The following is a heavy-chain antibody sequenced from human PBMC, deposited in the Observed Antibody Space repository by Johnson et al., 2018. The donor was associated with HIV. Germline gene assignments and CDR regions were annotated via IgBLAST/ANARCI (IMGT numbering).Heavy chain of an antibody. CDR3: ARHKAVADAFDI. CDR2: ISWNSGSI. J-gene: IGHJ3*02. Sequence: VQLVESGGGLVQPGGSLRLSCAASGFTFSSYDMHWVRQAPGKGLEWVSCISWNSGSIGFADSVKGRFTISRDNSNNTLYLQMNSLRAEDTAVYYCARHKAVADAFDIWGQGTVVTVS. D-gene: IGHD6-19*01. CDR1: GFTFSSYD. V-gene: IGHV3-9*01.